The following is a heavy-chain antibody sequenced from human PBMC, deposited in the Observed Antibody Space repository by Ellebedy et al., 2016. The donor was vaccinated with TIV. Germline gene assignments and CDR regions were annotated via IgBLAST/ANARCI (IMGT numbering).Heavy chain of an antibody. CDR2: VSAYSGNT. V-gene: IGHV1-18*01. J-gene: IGHJ6*02. CDR3: ARYSGSGTYYPNGMDV. D-gene: IGHD3-10*01. CDR1: GYTFIDYG. Sequence: AASVKVSCKSSGYTFIDYGVTWVRQAPGQGLDWMGWVSAYSGNTNYAENLQGRVIMTTDTSTDTAYMELRSLRSDDTAVYFCARYSGSGTYYPNGMDVWGQGTTVTVSS.